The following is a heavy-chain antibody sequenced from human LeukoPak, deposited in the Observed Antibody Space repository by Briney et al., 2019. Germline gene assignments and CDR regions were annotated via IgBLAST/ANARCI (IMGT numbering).Heavy chain of an antibody. D-gene: IGHD4-23*01. CDR1: LYPFTSYL. CDR3: ATATFSGTSCFSY. V-gene: IGHV1-46*01. J-gene: IGHJ4*02. CDR2: INPSGGST. Sequence: ASVKVSCKASLYPFTSYLMYLVREAPGQGLEWMGIINPSGGSTNYAQKFQGRVTMTRDTSTSTVYMELSSLRSEDTAVYYCATATFSGTSCFSYWGQGTLVTVSS.